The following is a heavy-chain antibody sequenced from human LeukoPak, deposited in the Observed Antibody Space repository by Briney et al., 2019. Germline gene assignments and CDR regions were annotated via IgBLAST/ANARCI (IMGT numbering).Heavy chain of an antibody. V-gene: IGHV1-18*01. CDR3: ARIRRPTAYYGMDV. Sequence: ASVKVSCKASGYTFTSYGISWVRQAPGQGLEWMGWISAYNGNTNYAQKLQGRVTMTTDTSTSTAYMELRSLRSDDTAVYYCARIRRPTAYYGMDVWGQGTTVTVSS. CDR2: ISAYNGNT. D-gene: IGHD4-17*01. CDR1: GYTFTSYG. J-gene: IGHJ6*02.